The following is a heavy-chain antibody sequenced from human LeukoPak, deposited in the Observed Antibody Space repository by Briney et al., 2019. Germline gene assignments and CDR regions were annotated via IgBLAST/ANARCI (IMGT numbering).Heavy chain of an antibody. CDR2: ISWNSGSI. CDR1: GFTFDDYA. J-gene: IGHJ4*02. Sequence: GRSLRLSCAASGFTFDDYAMHWVRQAPGKGLEWVSGISWNSGSISYADSVKGRFTISRDNAKNSLYLQMNSLRAEDMALYYCARSDRGYYWTPFDYWGQGTLVTVSS. D-gene: IGHD3-22*01. V-gene: IGHV3-9*03. CDR3: ARSDRGYYWTPFDY.